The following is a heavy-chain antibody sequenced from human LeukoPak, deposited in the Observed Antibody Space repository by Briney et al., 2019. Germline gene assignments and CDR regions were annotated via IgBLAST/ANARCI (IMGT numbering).Heavy chain of an antibody. V-gene: IGHV4-59*01. D-gene: IGHD4-11*01. CDR2: IYYSGST. CDR1: GGSISSYY. Sequence: PSETLSLTCTVPGGSISSYYWSWIRQPPGKGLEWIGYIYYSGSTNYNPSLKSRVTISVDTSKNQFSLKLSSVTAADTAVYYCARGSNYEDAFDYWGQGTLVTVSS. CDR3: ARGSNYEDAFDY. J-gene: IGHJ4*02.